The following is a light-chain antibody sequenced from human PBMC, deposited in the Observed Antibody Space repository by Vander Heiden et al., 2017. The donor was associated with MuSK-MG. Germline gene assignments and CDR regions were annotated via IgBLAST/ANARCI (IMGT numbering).Light chain of an antibody. CDR2: AAS. V-gene: IGKV1-9*01. Sequence: DIQLTQSPSFLSASVGDRVTITCRASQGISSYLAWYQQKPGKAPKLLIYAASTLQSGVPSRFSGSGYGTEFNLTISSLQPEEFATYYCQQLNSDHSGIFTFGHGTKVDIK. CDR3: QQLNSDHSGIFT. J-gene: IGKJ3*01. CDR1: QGISSY.